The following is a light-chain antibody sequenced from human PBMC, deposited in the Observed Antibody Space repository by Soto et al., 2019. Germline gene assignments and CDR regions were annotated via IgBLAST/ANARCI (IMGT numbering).Light chain of an antibody. CDR2: KAS. Sequence: DIQMTQSPSTRSGSLADRLTITGRDSQTISSWLAWYQQTPEKAPKLLIYKASTVKSGVASWCSGSASGTEFTLTISLVPDDDFAYYCCQQYKWHGTFGQGTKVDI. CDR1: QTISSW. CDR3: QQYKWHGT. V-gene: IGKV1-5*03. J-gene: IGKJ1*01.